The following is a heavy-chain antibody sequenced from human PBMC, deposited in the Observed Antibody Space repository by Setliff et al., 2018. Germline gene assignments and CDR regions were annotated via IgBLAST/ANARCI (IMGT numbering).Heavy chain of an antibody. J-gene: IGHJ6*02. CDR3: ARDEHYYESSAYRYHYYGMDV. D-gene: IGHD3-22*01. V-gene: IGHV4-30-4*08. Sequence: KTSETLSLTCTVSGGSISSGDYYWSWIRQPPGKGLEWIGYIYSSGNTYYNPSLRSRVTISVDTSKNLFSLKLSSVTAADTALYYCARDEHYYESSAYRYHYYGMDVWGQGTTVTVSS. CDR1: GGSISSGDYY. CDR2: IYSSGNT.